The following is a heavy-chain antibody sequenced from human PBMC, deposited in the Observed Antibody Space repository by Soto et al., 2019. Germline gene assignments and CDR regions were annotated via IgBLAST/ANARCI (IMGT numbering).Heavy chain of an antibody. CDR2: ISHSGSVI. J-gene: IGHJ6*02. V-gene: IGHV3-48*03. Sequence: PGGALRVSCAVSGFTVSDYEMNWVRQAPGKGLEWVSYISHSGSVINYADSVKGRFTISRDNANDSLYLQMNGLRAEDTAVYYCARDRGYSTSNFYYYAIDAWGQGTTVPAS. CDR1: GFTVSDYE. D-gene: IGHD5-18*01. CDR3: ARDRGYSTSNFYYYAIDA.